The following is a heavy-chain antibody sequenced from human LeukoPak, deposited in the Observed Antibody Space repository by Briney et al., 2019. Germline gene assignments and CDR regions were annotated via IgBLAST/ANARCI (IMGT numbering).Heavy chain of an antibody. CDR2: IYYSGST. Sequence: SETLSLTCTVSGGSISSYYWSWIRQPPGKVLEWIGSIYYSGSTYYNPSLKSRVTISVDTSKNQFSLKLSSVTAADTAVYYCARQPVETAMTSTLDYWGQGTLVTVSS. D-gene: IGHD5-18*01. V-gene: IGHV4-39*01. J-gene: IGHJ4*02. CDR1: GGSISSYY. CDR3: ARQPVETAMTSTLDY.